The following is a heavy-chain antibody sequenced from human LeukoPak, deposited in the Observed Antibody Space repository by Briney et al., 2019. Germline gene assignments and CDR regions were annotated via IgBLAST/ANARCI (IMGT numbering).Heavy chain of an antibody. D-gene: IGHD3-10*01. V-gene: IGHV1-46*01. CDR3: ARDLYYYGSGSSRYNWFDP. J-gene: IGHJ5*02. CDR1: GYTFTSYY. CDR2: INPSGGST. Sequence: ASVKVSCKASGYTFTSYYMHWVRQAPGQGLGWMGIINPSGGSTSYAQKFQGRVTMTRDTSTSTVYMELSSLRSEDTAVYYCARDLYYYGSGSSRYNWFDPWGQGTLVTVSS.